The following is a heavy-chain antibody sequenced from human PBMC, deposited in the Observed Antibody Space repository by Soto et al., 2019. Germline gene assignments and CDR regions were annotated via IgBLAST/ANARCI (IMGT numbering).Heavy chain of an antibody. V-gene: IGHV3-48*02. CDR2: ISSSSTI. J-gene: IGHJ3*02. Sequence: GGSLRLSCAASGFTFSSYSMNWVRQAPGKGLEWVSYISSSSTIYYADSVKGRFTISRDNAKNSLYLQMNSLRDEDTAVYYCARDVGASVMTTVNAFDIWGQGTMVTVSS. CDR1: GFTFSSYS. D-gene: IGHD4-17*01. CDR3: ARDVGASVMTTVNAFDI.